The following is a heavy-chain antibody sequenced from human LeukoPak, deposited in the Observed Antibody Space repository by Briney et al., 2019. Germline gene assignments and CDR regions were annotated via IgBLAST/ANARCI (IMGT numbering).Heavy chain of an antibody. CDR1: GFTFDDYT. CDR3: AKDLAIGYSGSPDY. D-gene: IGHD5-12*01. J-gene: IGHJ4*02. Sequence: QSGGSLRLSCAASGFTFDDYTMHWVRQAPGKGLEWVSLISWDGGSTYYADSVKGRFTISRDNSKNSLYLQMNSLRTEDTALYYCAKDLAIGYSGSPDYWGQGTLVTVSS. CDR2: ISWDGGST. V-gene: IGHV3-43*01.